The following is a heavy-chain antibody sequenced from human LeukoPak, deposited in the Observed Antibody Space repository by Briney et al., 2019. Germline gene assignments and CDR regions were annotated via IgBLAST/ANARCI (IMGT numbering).Heavy chain of an antibody. J-gene: IGHJ4*02. Sequence: GGSLRLSCEASGFTFRTQSMNWVRQAPGKGLEWVSHISYSSSVIFYADSVKGRFTISRDNARTSLYLQMDSLRVEDTAVYYCARDLSEPTYYFGSGSYSGYWGQGTLVTVSS. CDR2: ISYSSSVI. V-gene: IGHV3-48*01. CDR1: GFTFRTQS. CDR3: ARDLSEPTYYFGSGSYSGY. D-gene: IGHD3-10*01.